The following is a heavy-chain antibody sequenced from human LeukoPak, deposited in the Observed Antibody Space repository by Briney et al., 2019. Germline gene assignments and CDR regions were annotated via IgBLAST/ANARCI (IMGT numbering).Heavy chain of an antibody. J-gene: IGHJ4*02. CDR1: GFTFSSYA. CDR3: ARSPAQLEVLDY. D-gene: IGHD6-13*01. Sequence: PGRSLRLSCAASGFTFSSYAMHWVRQAPGKGLEWVAVISYDGGNKYYADSVKGRFTISRDNSKNTLYLQMNSLRAEDTAVYYCARSPAQLEVLDYWGQGTLVTVSS. CDR2: ISYDGGNK. V-gene: IGHV3-30*04.